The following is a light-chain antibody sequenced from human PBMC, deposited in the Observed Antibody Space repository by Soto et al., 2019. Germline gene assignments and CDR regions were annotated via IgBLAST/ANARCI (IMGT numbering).Light chain of an antibody. CDR3: QQYNSYALT. CDR1: RTVSNW. V-gene: IGKV1-5*03. Sequence: QVTQSPSILSASLGDRVTITWRASRTVSNWLAWYQHQPGRAPRLLISRASTLESGVPPRFSGSGFGTEFNLTIDSLQTDDFGTYYCQQYNSYALTFGQGTRLEIK. J-gene: IGKJ5*01. CDR2: RAS.